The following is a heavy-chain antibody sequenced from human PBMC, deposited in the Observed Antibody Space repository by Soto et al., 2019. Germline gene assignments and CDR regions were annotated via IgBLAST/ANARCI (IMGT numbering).Heavy chain of an antibody. J-gene: IGHJ5*02. D-gene: IGHD6-13*01. CDR3: TRDASRDSSARGWFDP. CDR2: ISSNSAYI. Sequence: PGWSLRLSCASSVFTFRSFTMNWVRQAPRKGLEWVSTISSNSAYIYYTDALRGRFTISRDNAKNSLHLQMNSLRAEDTAVYYCTRDASRDSSARGWFDPWGPGTLVTVSS. V-gene: IGHV3-21*01. CDR1: VFTFRSFT.